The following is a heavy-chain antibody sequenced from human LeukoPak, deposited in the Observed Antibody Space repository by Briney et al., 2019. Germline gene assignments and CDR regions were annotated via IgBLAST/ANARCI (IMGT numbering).Heavy chain of an antibody. D-gene: IGHD1-26*01. Sequence: GGSLRLSCAASGFTFSSYAMSWVRQAPGKGLEWVSAISGSGGSTYYADSVKGRFTLSRDNSKNTLYLQKNSLRAEDTAVYYCAKGAIHGVMYYFDYWGQGTLVTVSS. V-gene: IGHV3-23*01. CDR1: GFTFSSYA. CDR3: AKGAIHGVMYYFDY. CDR2: ISGSGGST. J-gene: IGHJ4*02.